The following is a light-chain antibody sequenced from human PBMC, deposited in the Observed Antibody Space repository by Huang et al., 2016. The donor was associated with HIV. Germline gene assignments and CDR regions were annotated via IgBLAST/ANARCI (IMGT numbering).Light chain of an antibody. J-gene: IGKJ1*01. Sequence: AIRMTQSPSSLSASTGDRVNITCRASQDINNFLSWYQQKPGKSPKLLIYAASILESGVPSRCSRSESGTEFSLSISCLQSEDFATYCCQQYYSYRTFGQGAQVEIK. CDR1: QDINNF. CDR3: QQYYSYRT. V-gene: IGKV1-8*01. CDR2: AAS.